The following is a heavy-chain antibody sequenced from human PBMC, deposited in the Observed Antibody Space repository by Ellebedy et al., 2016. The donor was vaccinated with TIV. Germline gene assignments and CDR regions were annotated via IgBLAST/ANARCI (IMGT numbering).Heavy chain of an antibody. CDR1: GFTFNIAG. Sequence: GESLKISXAASGFTFNIAGMTWVRQAPGKGLEWVGTIVFSGTAAYYSDSVKGRFTISRDNAKNSLYLQMNSLSPEDTAVYYCAREKDGYNCFDYWGQGTRVTVSS. V-gene: IGHV3-21*01. CDR3: AREKDGYNCFDY. J-gene: IGHJ4*02. D-gene: IGHD5-24*01. CDR2: IVFSGTAA.